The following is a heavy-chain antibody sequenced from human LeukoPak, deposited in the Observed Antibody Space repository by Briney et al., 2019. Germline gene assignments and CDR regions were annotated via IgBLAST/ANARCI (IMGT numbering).Heavy chain of an antibody. J-gene: IGHJ4*02. D-gene: IGHD5-18*01. V-gene: IGHV1-2*04. CDR2: INPNSGGT. CDR3: ARLGRRGYSYGFYDY. Sequence: ASVKVSCKASGYTFTGYYMHWVRQAPGQGLEWMGWINPNSGGTNYAQKFQGWVTMTRGTSISTAYMELSRLRSDDTAVYYCARLGRRGYSYGFYDYWGQGTLVTVSS. CDR1: GYTFTGYY.